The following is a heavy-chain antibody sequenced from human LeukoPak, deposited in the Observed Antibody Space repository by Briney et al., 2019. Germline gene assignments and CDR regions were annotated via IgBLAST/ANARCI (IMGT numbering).Heavy chain of an antibody. Sequence: SVKVSCKASGGTFSRSGISWVRQAPGQGLEWMGGIIPIFGTANYAQKFQGRVRITADESTSTAYLELTSLRSEDTAIYYCATLPERYCSGGTCYSDDNYWGQGTLVTVSS. CDR2: IIPIFGTA. J-gene: IGHJ4*02. V-gene: IGHV1-69*01. CDR3: ATLPERYCSGGTCYSDDNY. D-gene: IGHD2-15*01. CDR1: GGTFSRSG.